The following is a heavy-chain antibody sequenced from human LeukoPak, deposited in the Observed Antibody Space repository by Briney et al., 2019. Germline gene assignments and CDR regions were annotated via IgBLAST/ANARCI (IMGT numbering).Heavy chain of an antibody. Sequence: SETLSLTCTVSGGSISSYYWSWIRQHPGKGQEWIAFIYYSGSTNYNPSLKSRVTISVDTSKNQFSLKLSSVTAADTAVYYCAKVVRGVPWGSYYFDFWGQGTLVTVSS. CDR3: AKVVRGVPWGSYYFDF. D-gene: IGHD3-10*01. CDR1: GGSISSYY. CDR2: IYYSGST. J-gene: IGHJ4*02. V-gene: IGHV4-59*01.